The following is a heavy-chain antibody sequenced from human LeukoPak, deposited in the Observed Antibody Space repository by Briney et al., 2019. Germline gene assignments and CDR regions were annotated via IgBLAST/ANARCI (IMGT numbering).Heavy chain of an antibody. CDR3: AKGSITMVQGVHNWFDP. J-gene: IGHJ5*02. D-gene: IGHD3-10*01. CDR1: GFTFDDYA. Sequence: GRSLRLSCAASGFTFDDYAMHWVRQAPGKGLEWVSGISWNSGSIGYADSVKGRFTISRDNAKNSLYLQMNSLRAEDMALYYRAKGSITMVQGVHNWFDPWGQGTLVTVSS. V-gene: IGHV3-9*03. CDR2: ISWNSGSI.